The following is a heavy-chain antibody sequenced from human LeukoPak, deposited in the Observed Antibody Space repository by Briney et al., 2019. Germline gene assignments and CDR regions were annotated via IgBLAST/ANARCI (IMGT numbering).Heavy chain of an antibody. D-gene: IGHD6-6*01. V-gene: IGHV3-9*01. CDR3: AKDFTYSSLSGGVFDI. CDR2: ISWNSGSI. J-gene: IGHJ3*02. CDR1: GFTFDDYA. Sequence: GGSLRLSCAASGFTFDDYAMHWVRQAPGKGLEWVSGISWNSGSIGYADSVKGRFTISRDNAKNSLYPQMNSLRAEDTALYYCAKDFTYSSLSGGVFDIWGQGTMVTVSS.